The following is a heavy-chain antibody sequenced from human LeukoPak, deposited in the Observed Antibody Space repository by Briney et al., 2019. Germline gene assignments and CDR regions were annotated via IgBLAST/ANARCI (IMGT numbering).Heavy chain of an antibody. V-gene: IGHV4-59*01. CDR3: ARGRVPAAMVY. Sequence: SETLSLTCTVSGGSISSYYWSWIRQPPGKGLEWIGYIYYSGSTNYNPSLKSRVTISVDTSKNQFSLKLSSVTAADTAVYYCARGRVPAAMVYWGQGTLVTVSS. CDR1: GGSISSYY. J-gene: IGHJ4*02. D-gene: IGHD2-2*01. CDR2: IYYSGST.